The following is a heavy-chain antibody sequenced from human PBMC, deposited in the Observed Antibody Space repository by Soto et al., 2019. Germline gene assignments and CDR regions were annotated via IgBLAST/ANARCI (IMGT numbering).Heavy chain of an antibody. CDR1: GGSISSGGYC. CDR2: IYYSGST. D-gene: IGHD6-13*01. V-gene: IGHV4-31*03. CDR3: AILAAAGTLDY. J-gene: IGHJ4*02. Sequence: QVQLQESGPGLVKPSQTLSLTCTVSGGSISSGGYCWSWIRQHPGKGLEWIGYIYYSGSTYYNPSLKSRVTISVDTSKNQFSLKLSSVTAADTAVYYCAILAAAGTLDYWGQGTLVTVSS.